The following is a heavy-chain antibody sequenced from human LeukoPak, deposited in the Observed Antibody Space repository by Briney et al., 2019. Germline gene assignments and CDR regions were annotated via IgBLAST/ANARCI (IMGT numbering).Heavy chain of an antibody. CDR2: ISTYDGGT. Sequence: ASGMVSCKASGYTFTTFGINWVRQAPGQGLEWMGWISTYDGGTNYAQKFRDRVTMLRDTSTSTAYMELRSLRSDDTAVYYCARDQPRRGPGNHDYWGQGTLVTVSS. CDR3: ARDQPRRGPGNHDY. D-gene: IGHD1-26*01. J-gene: IGHJ4*02. CDR1: GYTFTTFG. V-gene: IGHV1-18*01.